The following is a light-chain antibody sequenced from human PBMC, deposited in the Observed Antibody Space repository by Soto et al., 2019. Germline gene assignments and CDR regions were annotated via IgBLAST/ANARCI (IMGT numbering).Light chain of an antibody. Sequence: LTQPASGSGSPVESITISYTKTSSDVGGEKYVSWYQHHPGKAPTLILYDVGDRPSGVSYRSSGSKSGNPASLTISGLHAADEADDFCSSFTWSMTLVFGSGTNVTVL. CDR3: SSFTWSMTLV. V-gene: IGLV2-14*03. J-gene: IGLJ1*01. CDR2: DVG. CDR1: SSDVGGEKY.